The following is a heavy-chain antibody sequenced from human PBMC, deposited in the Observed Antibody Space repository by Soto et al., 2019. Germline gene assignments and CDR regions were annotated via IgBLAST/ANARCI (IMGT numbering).Heavy chain of an antibody. CDR1: GGTFSKDA. V-gene: IGHV1-69*01. J-gene: IGHJ6*02. D-gene: IGHD1-1*01. Sequence: QVQLVQSGAEVKKPGSSVTVSCKPSGGTFSKDAINWVRQAPGQGLEWMGLLIPVFGSPIYAKKFQGRIRITADEYTSTDFMALSSLRSEDTAVYYCTRGLGYTFETGNTRYSAMDVWGQGTTVSVSS. CDR2: LIPVFGSP. CDR3: TRGLGYTFETGNTRYSAMDV.